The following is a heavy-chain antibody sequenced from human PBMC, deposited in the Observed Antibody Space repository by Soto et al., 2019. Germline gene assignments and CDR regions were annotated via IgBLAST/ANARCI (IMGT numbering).Heavy chain of an antibody. CDR3: ARDRHDYGDYGDYYYYMDA. D-gene: IGHD4-17*01. CDR1: GFTFSSYW. J-gene: IGHJ6*03. V-gene: IGHV3-7*01. Sequence: GGSLRLSCAASGFTFSSYWMSWVRQAPGKGLEWVANIKQDGSEKYYVDSVKGRFTISRDNAKNSLYLQMNSLRAEDTAVYYCARDRHDYGDYGDYYYYMDAWGKGTTVTVSS. CDR2: IKQDGSEK.